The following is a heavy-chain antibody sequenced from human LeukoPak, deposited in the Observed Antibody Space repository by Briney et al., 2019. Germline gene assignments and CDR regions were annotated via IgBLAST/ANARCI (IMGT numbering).Heavy chain of an antibody. V-gene: IGHV1-69*01. CDR1: GGTFSSCA. CDR2: IIPIFGTA. Sequence: SVKVSCKASGGTFSSCAISWVRQAPGQGLEWMGGIIPIFGTANYAQKFQGRVTITADESTSTAYMELSSLRSEDTAVYYCARTSGSYYVFDYWGQGTLVTVSS. D-gene: IGHD1-26*01. CDR3: ARTSGSYYVFDY. J-gene: IGHJ4*02.